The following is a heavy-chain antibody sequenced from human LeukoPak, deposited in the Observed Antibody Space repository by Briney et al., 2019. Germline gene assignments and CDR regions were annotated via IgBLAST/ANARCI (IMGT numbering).Heavy chain of an antibody. CDR1: GFTFSGYG. V-gene: IGHV3-48*01. D-gene: IGHD4-17*01. Sequence: GGSLRLSCAASGFTFSGYGMNWVRQAPGKGLEWVSYISDSSSIIFYADSVQGRFTISRDNAKNSLYLQMNSLRADDTAVYYCARVEGYGDFPFDYWGQGTLVTVSS. CDR2: ISDSSSII. CDR3: ARVEGYGDFPFDY. J-gene: IGHJ4*02.